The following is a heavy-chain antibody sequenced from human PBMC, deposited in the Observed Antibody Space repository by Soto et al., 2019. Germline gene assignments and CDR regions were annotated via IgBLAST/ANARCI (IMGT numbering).Heavy chain of an antibody. V-gene: IGHV4-31*03. J-gene: IGHJ4*02. Sequence: SETLSLTCTVSGGSFSSGGYYWTWIRQHPGEGLEWIGDINYSGSTYYNPALRSRVTISADKSKNQFSLKLSSVTAADTAVYYCARGKAARPRVTAIDYWGQGTLVTVSS. CDR3: ARGKAARPRVTAIDY. D-gene: IGHD2-21*02. CDR2: INYSGST. CDR1: GGSFSSGGYY.